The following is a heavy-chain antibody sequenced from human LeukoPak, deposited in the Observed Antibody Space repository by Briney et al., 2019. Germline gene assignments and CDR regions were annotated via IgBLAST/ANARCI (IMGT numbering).Heavy chain of an antibody. CDR3: AYDSSGYRVAAFDY. J-gene: IGHJ4*02. D-gene: IGHD3-22*01. CDR2: ISAYNGNT. V-gene: IGHV1-18*01. Sequence: ASVKVSCKASGYTFTSYGISWVRQAPGQGLDWMGWISAYNGNTNYAQKLQGRVTMTTDTSTSTAYMELRSLRSDDTAVYYCAYDSSGYRVAAFDYWGQGTLVTVSS. CDR1: GYTFTSYG.